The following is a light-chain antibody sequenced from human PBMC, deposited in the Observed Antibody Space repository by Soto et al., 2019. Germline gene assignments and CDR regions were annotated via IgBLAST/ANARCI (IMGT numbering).Light chain of an antibody. J-gene: IGKJ1*01. CDR3: QHTYSTPDT. Sequence: DIPMTQSPSSLSASVGDRVTITCRATQSISRNLNWYQQKPGKAPDLLIYGASTLHSGVPSRFRGSGSGTDYTLTITTLQPEDSATYYCQHTYSTPDTFGQGTKVEV. CDR2: GAS. V-gene: IGKV1-39*01. CDR1: QSISRN.